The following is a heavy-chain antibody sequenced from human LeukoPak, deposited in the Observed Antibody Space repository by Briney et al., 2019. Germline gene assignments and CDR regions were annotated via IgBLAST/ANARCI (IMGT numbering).Heavy chain of an antibody. CDR2: IYYTGSS. CDR1: GGSIRSSDDY. CDR3: ARERREQLLPPYTRSVTYFDY. V-gene: IGHV4-39*07. Sequence: SETLSLTCSVSGGSIRSSDDYWGFVRQTPGKGLEWMGSIYYTGSSHYNPSLKSRATISVDTSKNQFSLKLSSVTAADTAVYYCARERREQLLPPYTRSVTYFDYWGQGTLVTVSS. J-gene: IGHJ4*02. D-gene: IGHD2-2*01.